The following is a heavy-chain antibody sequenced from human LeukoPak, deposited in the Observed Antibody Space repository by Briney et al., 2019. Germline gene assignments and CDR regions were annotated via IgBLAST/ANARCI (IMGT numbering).Heavy chain of an antibody. D-gene: IGHD5-18*01. Sequence: GGSLRLSCTASGFTFTNNWMTWIRQVPGKGLEWVAIMKYDGSKKYYVDSVEGRFTISRDNAKNSLSLQMNNLRVEDTAVYYCARVHMGYSYDYWGQGTLVTVSS. J-gene: IGHJ4*02. CDR2: MKYDGSKK. V-gene: IGHV3-7*01. CDR3: ARVHMGYSYDY. CDR1: GFTFTNNW.